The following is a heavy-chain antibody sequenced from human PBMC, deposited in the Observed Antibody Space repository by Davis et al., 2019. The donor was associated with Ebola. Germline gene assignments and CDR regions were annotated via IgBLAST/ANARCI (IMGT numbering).Heavy chain of an antibody. V-gene: IGHV1-69*10. J-gene: IGHJ4*02. Sequence: SVKVSCKTSGYTFSNYAINWVRQAPGQGLEWMGGIIPILGISNYAQKFQGRVTFIADKSTNTTYMEVSSLRSEDTAVYYCARDGASGSYDYWGQGTLVSVSS. D-gene: IGHD3-10*01. CDR2: IIPILGIS. CDR1: GYTFSNYA. CDR3: ARDGASGSYDY.